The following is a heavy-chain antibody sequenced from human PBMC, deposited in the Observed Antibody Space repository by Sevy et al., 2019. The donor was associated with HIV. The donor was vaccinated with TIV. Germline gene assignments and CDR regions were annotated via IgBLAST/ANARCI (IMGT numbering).Heavy chain of an antibody. V-gene: IGHV4-59*01. D-gene: IGHD4-17*01. Sequence: SETLSLTCTVSGGSISSYYWSWIRQPPGKGLEWIGYIYYSGSTNYNPSLKSRVTISVDTSKNQFSLKLRSVTAADTAVYYCARVLTTYWSYYFDYWGQGTLVTVSS. CDR2: IYYSGST. CDR3: ARVLTTYWSYYFDY. CDR1: GGSISSYY. J-gene: IGHJ4*02.